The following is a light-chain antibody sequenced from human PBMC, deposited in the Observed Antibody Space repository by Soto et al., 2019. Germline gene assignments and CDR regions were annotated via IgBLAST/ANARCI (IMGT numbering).Light chain of an antibody. CDR2: EGS. CDR3: CSYAGGLTSAGYV. V-gene: IGLV2-23*01. CDR1: SSDVGSYTL. Sequence: QSALTQPPSASGSPGQSITISCTGTSSDVGSYTLVSWYQQHPGEAPKLIIYEGSKRPSGVSNRFSGSKSVNTASLTISGLRAEDEADYYCCSYAGGLTSAGYVFGTATKLTVL. J-gene: IGLJ1*01.